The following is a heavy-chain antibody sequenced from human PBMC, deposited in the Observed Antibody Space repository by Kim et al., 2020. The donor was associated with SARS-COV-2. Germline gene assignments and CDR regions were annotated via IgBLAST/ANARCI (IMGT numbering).Heavy chain of an antibody. V-gene: IGHV3-23*01. J-gene: IGHJ4*02. CDR3: AKVQGTMIVVVITSFDY. Sequence: VKCRFTISRDNSKNTLYLQMNSLRAEDTAVYYCAKVQGTMIVVVITSFDYWGQGTLVTVSS. D-gene: IGHD3-22*01.